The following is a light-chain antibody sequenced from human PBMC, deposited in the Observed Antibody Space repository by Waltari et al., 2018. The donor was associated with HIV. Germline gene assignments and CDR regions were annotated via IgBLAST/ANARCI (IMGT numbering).Light chain of an antibody. V-gene: IGKV3-20*01. CDR2: ATS. J-gene: IGKJ2*01. CDR3: QQYGTPPYT. CDR1: QSVGSSS. Sequence: VLTQSPGTLSFSLGECVPLSCRASQSVGSSSLAWYPQIPGQAPRLLIYATSTRATGIPDRFGGSGSGTDFTLTINRLEPEDSAVYYCQQYGTPPYTFGQGAKVEIK.